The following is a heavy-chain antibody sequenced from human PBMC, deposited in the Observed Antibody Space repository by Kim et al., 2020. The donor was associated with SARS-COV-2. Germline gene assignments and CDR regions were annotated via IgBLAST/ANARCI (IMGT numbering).Heavy chain of an antibody. CDR1: GYTFTGYY. CDR3: ARYCASTDCPEGATWFDP. D-gene: IGHD3-16*01. Sequence: ASVKVSCKASGYTFTGYYLQWVRQAPGQGLEWMGWINPNSGDTRYAQNFQGRVTMTRDTSISTAYMQLSRLRSDDTAVYYCARYCASTDCPEGATWFDPWGQGSLVTVSS. J-gene: IGHJ5*02. V-gene: IGHV1-2*02. CDR2: INPNSGDT.